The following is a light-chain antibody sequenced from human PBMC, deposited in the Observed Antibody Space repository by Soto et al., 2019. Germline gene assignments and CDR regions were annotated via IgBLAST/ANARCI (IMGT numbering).Light chain of an antibody. J-gene: IGKJ1*01. Sequence: EIVLTQSPGTLSLSPGERATLSCRASQSVASKLAWYQQKPGQAPRLLIYGASTRATGIPARFSGSGSGTEFTLTISSLQSEDFAVYHCQQYDGWPRTFGQGTKV. V-gene: IGKV3-15*01. CDR2: GAS. CDR1: QSVASK. CDR3: QQYDGWPRT.